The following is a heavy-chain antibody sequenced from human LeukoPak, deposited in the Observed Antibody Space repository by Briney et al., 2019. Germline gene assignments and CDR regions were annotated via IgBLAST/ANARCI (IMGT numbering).Heavy chain of an antibody. J-gene: IGHJ4*02. D-gene: IGHD3-16*01. CDR1: GFTFSNFA. Sequence: PGGSLRLSCAASGFTFSNFAMSWVRQVPGKGLEWVSSICGSGDKTHYPASVRGRFTISRDNSKNTLYLKLHTVRVEDTAIYFCAKVQFKGGHNEYWGEGTPVIV. CDR2: ICGSGDKT. V-gene: IGHV3-23*01. CDR3: AKVQFKGGHNEY.